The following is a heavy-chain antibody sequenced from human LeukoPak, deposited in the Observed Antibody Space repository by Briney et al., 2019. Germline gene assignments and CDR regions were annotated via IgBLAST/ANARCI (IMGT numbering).Heavy chain of an antibody. J-gene: IGHJ4*02. Sequence: GGSLRLSCAASGFTFSSYGMHWVRQAPGKGLEWVAVISYDGSNKYYADSVKGRFTISRDNSKNMLYLQMNSLRAEDTAVYYCAKGSLAVAADYWGQGTLVTVSS. CDR3: AKGSLAVAADY. V-gene: IGHV3-30*18. D-gene: IGHD6-19*01. CDR1: GFTFSSYG. CDR2: ISYDGSNK.